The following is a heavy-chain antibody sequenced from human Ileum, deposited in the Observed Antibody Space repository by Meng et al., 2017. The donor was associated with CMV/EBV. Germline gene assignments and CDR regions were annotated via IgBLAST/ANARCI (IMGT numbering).Heavy chain of an antibody. J-gene: IGHJ3*01. Sequence: GESLKISCVGSGFSFSDYSMHWVRQGPRKGLEWVSSISADGVSTYYRDSVRGRFTISRDNSRDTLHLQMDDLGPEDTAIYFCAKIMRSSYARGAFDVWGQGSVVTVSS. CDR2: ISADGVST. D-gene: IGHD3-16*01. CDR1: GFSFSDYS. CDR3: AKIMRSSYARGAFDV. V-gene: IGHV3-23*01.